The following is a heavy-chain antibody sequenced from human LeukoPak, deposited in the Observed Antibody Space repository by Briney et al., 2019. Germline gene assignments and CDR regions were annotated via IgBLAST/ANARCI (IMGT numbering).Heavy chain of an antibody. CDR2: INHSEST. J-gene: IGHJ4*02. V-gene: IGHV4-34*01. Sequence: PSETLSLTCAVYGGSFSGYYWSWIRQPPGKGLEWIGEINHSESTNYNPSLKSRVTISVDTSKNQFSLKLSSVTAADTAVYYCARRGELAFDFDYWGQGTLVTVSS. D-gene: IGHD1-26*01. CDR3: ARRGELAFDFDY. CDR1: GGSFSGYY.